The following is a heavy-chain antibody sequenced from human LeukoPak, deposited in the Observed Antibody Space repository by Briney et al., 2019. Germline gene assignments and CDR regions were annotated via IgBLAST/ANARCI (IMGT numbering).Heavy chain of an antibody. CDR1: GFTFSSYS. J-gene: IGHJ4*02. D-gene: IGHD2-2*01. Sequence: GGPLRLSCAASGFTFSSYSMNWVRQAPGKGLEWVSSISSSSSYIYYADSVKGRFTISRDNAKNSLYLQMNSLRAEDTAVYYCARALRRYCSSTSCPPPEYWGQGTLVTVSS. CDR3: ARALRRYCSSTSCPPPEY. V-gene: IGHV3-21*01. CDR2: ISSSSSYI.